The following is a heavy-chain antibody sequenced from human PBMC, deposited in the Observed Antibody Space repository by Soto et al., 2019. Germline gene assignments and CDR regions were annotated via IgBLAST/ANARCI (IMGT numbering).Heavy chain of an antibody. D-gene: IGHD1-26*01. CDR3: AKYSGSTRPYWYFDL. V-gene: IGHV5-10-1*01. J-gene: IGHJ2*01. Sequence: GESLKISCKGSGYSFTGYWISWVRQMPGKGLEWMGRIDPSDSYTNYSPSFQGHVTISADKSISTAYLQWSSLKASDTAMYYCAKYSGSTRPYWYFDLWGRGTLVTVSS. CDR2: IDPSDSYT. CDR1: GYSFTGYW.